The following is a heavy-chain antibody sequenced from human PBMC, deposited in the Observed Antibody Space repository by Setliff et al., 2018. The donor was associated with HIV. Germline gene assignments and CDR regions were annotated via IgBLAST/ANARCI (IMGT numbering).Heavy chain of an antibody. Sequence: GGSLRLSCAASGFTFSSYSMNWVRQAPGKGLEWVSSISSSSSYIYYTDSVKGRFTISRDNAKNSLYLQMNSLRVEDTAVYYCAREYAMAARYWGRGTLVTVSS. J-gene: IGHJ4*02. V-gene: IGHV3-21*04. CDR3: AREYAMAARY. CDR2: ISSSSSYI. D-gene: IGHD2-15*01. CDR1: GFTFSSYS.